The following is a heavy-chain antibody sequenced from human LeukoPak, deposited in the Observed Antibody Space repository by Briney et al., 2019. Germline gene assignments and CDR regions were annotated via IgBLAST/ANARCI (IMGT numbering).Heavy chain of an antibody. CDR2: IYYSGST. J-gene: IGHJ6*03. D-gene: IGHD6-13*01. CDR3: ARGLAAAGRIYYYYMDV. CDR1: GGSISSYY. Sequence: SETLSLTCTVSGGSISSYYWSWIRQPPGKGLEWIGYIYYSGSTNYNPSLKSRVTISVDTSKNQFSLKLSSVTAADTAVYYCARGLAAAGRIYYYYMDVWGKGTTVTVSS. V-gene: IGHV4-59*01.